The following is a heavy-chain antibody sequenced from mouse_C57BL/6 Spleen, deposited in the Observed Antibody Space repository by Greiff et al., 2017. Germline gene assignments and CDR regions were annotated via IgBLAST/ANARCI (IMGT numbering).Heavy chain of an antibody. CDR3: ERADWDCYARDY. CDR2: INPNSGGT. Sequence: EVQLQQSGPELVKPGASVKISCKASGYTFTDYYMNWVKQSPGKSLEWIGDINPNSGGTSYNQKFKGKATLTVDKSSSTAYMQLRSLSSEDSAVYYCERADWDCYARDYWGQGTSVTVSS. V-gene: IGHV1-26*01. J-gene: IGHJ4*01. D-gene: IGHD4-1*01. CDR1: GYTFTDYY.